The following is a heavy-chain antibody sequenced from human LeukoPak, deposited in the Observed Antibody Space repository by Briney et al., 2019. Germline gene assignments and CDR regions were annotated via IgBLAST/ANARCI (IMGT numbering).Heavy chain of an antibody. D-gene: IGHD6-13*01. J-gene: IGHJ4*02. CDR1: GFTFSSYA. CDR2: ISYDGSNK. CDR3: ARGYWYSRAWVDY. Sequence: PGGSLRLSCAASGFTFSSYAMHWVRQAPGKGLEWVAVISYDGSNKYYADSVKGRFTISRDNSKNTLYLQMNSLRAEDTAVYYCARGYWYSRAWVDYWGQGTLVTVSS. V-gene: IGHV3-30-3*01.